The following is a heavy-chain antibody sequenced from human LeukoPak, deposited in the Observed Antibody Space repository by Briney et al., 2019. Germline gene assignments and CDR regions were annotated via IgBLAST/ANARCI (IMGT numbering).Heavy chain of an antibody. CDR3: AREGPGGSNSGWAP. CDR1: GFTFSSFT. CDR2: MSNDGRSK. Sequence: GGSLRLSCETSGFTFSSFTIHWVRQAPGKGLEWVAVMSNDGRSKYYADSVKGRFTISRDNSKNTLFLHMNSLRAEDTAVYYCAREGPGGSNSGWAPWGQGTLVTVSS. V-gene: IGHV3-30*14. J-gene: IGHJ5*02. D-gene: IGHD6-19*01.